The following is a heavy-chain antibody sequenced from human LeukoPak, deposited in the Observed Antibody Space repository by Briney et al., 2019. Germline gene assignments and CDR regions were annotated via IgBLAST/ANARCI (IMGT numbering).Heavy chain of an antibody. Sequence: SETLSLTCTVSGGSISGTSYYLGWIRQPPGKGLEWIGGIYYSGTTYYNPSLKSRVTMSVDTSKNQFSLKLSSVTVADTAVYYCARGPFSGSYHHLFDYWGQGTLVTVSS. CDR3: ARGPFSGSYHHLFDY. CDR2: IYYSGTT. D-gene: IGHD1-26*01. V-gene: IGHV4-39*07. CDR1: GGSISGTSYY. J-gene: IGHJ4*02.